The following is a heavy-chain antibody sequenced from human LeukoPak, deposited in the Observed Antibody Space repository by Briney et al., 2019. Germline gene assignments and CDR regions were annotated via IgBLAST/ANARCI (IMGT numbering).Heavy chain of an antibody. CDR3: AKRSWAGYSDSWFASHFDY. Sequence: GGSLRLSCAASGFNFSSFGMHWVRQAPGKGLEWVAVISYNGNNEYYADSVKGRFTISRDNSKNTLYLQMNSLRAEDTAVYYCAKRSWAGYSDSWFASHFDYRGQGTLVTVSS. CDR2: ISYNGNNE. V-gene: IGHV3-30*18. CDR1: GFNFSSFG. D-gene: IGHD6-13*01. J-gene: IGHJ4*02.